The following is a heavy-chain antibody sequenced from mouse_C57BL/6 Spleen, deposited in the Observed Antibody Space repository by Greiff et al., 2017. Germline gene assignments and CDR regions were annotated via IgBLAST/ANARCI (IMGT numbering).Heavy chain of an antibody. D-gene: IGHD4-1*01. V-gene: IGHV1-82*01. J-gene: IGHJ2*01. CDR2: IYPGDGDT. CDR1: GYAFSSSW. Sequence: VQLQESGPELVKPGASVKISCKASGYAFSSSWMNWVKQRPGKGLEWIGRIYPGDGDTNYNGKFKGKATLTADKSSSTAYMQLSSLTSEDSAVYFCARGRANWDYWGQGTTLTVSS. CDR3: ARGRANWDY.